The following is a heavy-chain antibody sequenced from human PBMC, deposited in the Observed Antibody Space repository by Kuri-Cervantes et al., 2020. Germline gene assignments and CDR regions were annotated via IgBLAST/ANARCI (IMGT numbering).Heavy chain of an antibody. D-gene: IGHD3-16*01. Sequence: ASVKVSCKASGYTFTSYGISWVRQAPGQGLEWMGWISAYNGNTNYAQKLQGRVTMTRDTSISTAYMELSRLRSDDTAVYYCARGPTPGITLIGHYYYYYGMDVWGQGTTVTVSS. V-gene: IGHV1-18*01. CDR1: GYTFTSYG. J-gene: IGHJ6*02. CDR2: ISAYNGNT. CDR3: ARGPTPGITLIGHYYYYYGMDV.